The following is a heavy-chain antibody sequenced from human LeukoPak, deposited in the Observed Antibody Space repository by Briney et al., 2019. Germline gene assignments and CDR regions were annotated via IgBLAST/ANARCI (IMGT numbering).Heavy chain of an antibody. CDR1: GFTFTSYA. Sequence: GGSLRLSCAASGFTFTSYAMSWVRQAPGKGLEWVSAISGSGGTTYYADSVKGRFTLSRDISKSTLYLQMNGLRAEDTAVYFCAKEGSYDFWSGVLPTDYWGQGTLVTVSS. CDR3: AKEGSYDFWSGVLPTDY. D-gene: IGHD3-3*01. J-gene: IGHJ4*02. CDR2: ISGSGGTT. V-gene: IGHV3-23*01.